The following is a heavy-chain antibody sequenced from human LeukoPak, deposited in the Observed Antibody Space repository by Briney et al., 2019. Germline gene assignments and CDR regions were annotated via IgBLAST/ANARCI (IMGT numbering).Heavy chain of an antibody. CDR2: INPNSGNT. CDR1: GYTFTGYY. J-gene: IGHJ4*02. CDR3: ARDPPVYCSGGSCYGNY. Sequence: ASVKVSCKASGYTFTGYYMHWVRQAPGQGLEWMGWINPNSGNTNYAQKLQGRVTMTTDTSTSTAYMELRSLRSDDTAVYYCARDPPVYCSGGSCYGNYWGQGTLVTVSS. D-gene: IGHD2-15*01. V-gene: IGHV1-18*04.